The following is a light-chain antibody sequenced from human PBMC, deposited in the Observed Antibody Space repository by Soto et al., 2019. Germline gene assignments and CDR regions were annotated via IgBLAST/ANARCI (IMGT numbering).Light chain of an antibody. CDR1: QSIGSS. CDR2: KAS. J-gene: IGKJ3*01. CDR3: QQYSDYPFT. Sequence: DIQMTQSPSTLSASVGDRVTITCRASQSIGSSLAWYQQKSGKAPNLLIYKASTLESGVPSRFGGSGSGTEFTLTISSLQPDDFATYYCQQYSDYPFTFGPGTEVHVK. V-gene: IGKV1-5*03.